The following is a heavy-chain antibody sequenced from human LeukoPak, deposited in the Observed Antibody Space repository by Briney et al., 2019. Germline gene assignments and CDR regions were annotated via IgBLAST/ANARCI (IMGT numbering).Heavy chain of an antibody. CDR3: AKGSVPITMIVVVTPFDY. CDR1: GFTLSSYA. J-gene: IGHJ4*02. Sequence: SGGSLRLSCAASGFTLSSYAMSWVRQAPGKGLEWVSAISGSGGSTYYADSVKGRFTISRDNSKNTLYLEMNSLRAEDTAVYYCAKGSVPITMIVVVTPFDYWGQGTLVTVSS. D-gene: IGHD3-22*01. V-gene: IGHV3-23*01. CDR2: ISGSGGST.